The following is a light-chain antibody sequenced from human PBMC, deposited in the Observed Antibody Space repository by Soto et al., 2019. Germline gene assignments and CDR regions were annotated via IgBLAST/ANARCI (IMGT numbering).Light chain of an antibody. CDR1: QSVSSY. CDR2: GAS. Sequence: EIVLTQSPATLSLSPGERATLSCRASQSVSSYLAWYQQKPGQAPRLLIYGASNRATGIPDRFSGSGSGTDFTLTISRLQPDDFATYFCHSRAFGQGTRLEI. J-gene: IGKJ5*01. CDR3: HSRA. V-gene: IGKV3-11*01.